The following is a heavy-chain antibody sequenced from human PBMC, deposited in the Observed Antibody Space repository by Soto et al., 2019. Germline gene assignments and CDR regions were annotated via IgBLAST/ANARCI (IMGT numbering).Heavy chain of an antibody. CDR1: GFTFSNYS. CDR2: ITGSRSTI. V-gene: IGHV3-48*02. Sequence: EVQLVQSGGGLVQPGGSLRLSCAASGFTFSNYSMNWFRQSPAMGLEWVSYITGSRSTIYYAASVRGRFTISRHNARSSLYLQMNSLRDEDTAVYYCARAGHVPGALVDYWGQGNLVIVSS. D-gene: IGHD2-2*01. J-gene: IGHJ4*02. CDR3: ARAGHVPGALVDY.